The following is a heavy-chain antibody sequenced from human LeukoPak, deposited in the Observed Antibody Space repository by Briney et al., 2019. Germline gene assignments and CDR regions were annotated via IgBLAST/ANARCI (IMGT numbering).Heavy chain of an antibody. Sequence: SETLSLTCAVSGYSISSGYYWGWIRQPPGKGLEWIGSIYHSGSTYYNPSLKSRVTISVDTSKNQFSLKLSSVTAADTAVYYCARQTCNRPLYWFDPWGQGTLVTVSS. D-gene: IGHD1-14*01. J-gene: IGHJ5*02. CDR3: ARQTCNRPLYWFDP. CDR2: IYHSGST. CDR1: GYSISSGYY. V-gene: IGHV4-38-2*01.